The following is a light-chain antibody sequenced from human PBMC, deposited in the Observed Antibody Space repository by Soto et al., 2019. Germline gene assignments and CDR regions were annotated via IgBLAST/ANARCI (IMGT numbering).Light chain of an antibody. CDR1: SSDVGSYDL. Sequence: QSALTQPASVSGSPGQSITISCTGTSSDVGSYDLVSWYQQHPGNAPKLMIYEVSKRPSGVSDRFSGSKSGNTASLTISGVQADDEDDYYCCSYATTTLFGGGTKLTVL. CDR2: EVS. CDR3: CSYATTTL. V-gene: IGLV2-23*02. J-gene: IGLJ2*01.